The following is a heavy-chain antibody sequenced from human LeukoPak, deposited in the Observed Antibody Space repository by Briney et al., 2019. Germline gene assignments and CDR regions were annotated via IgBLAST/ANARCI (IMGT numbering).Heavy chain of an antibody. D-gene: IGHD6-13*01. V-gene: IGHV3-33*01. Sequence: PGGSLRLSCAASGFTFSSSRMHWVRQAPGKGLEWVALIWYDGINEYYADSVKGRFSISRDDSKNTLYLQMNSLRAEDTAVYYCVRDKGSSWGEKYYFDYWGQGTLVTVSS. CDR2: IWYDGINE. CDR1: GFTFSSSR. J-gene: IGHJ4*02. CDR3: VRDKGSSWGEKYYFDY.